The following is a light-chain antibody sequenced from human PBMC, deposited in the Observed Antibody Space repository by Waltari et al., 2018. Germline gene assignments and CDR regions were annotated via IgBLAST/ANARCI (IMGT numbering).Light chain of an antibody. J-gene: IGKJ1*01. CDR1: QLVTRA. CDR3: QHYLRLPVT. V-gene: IGKV3-20*01. Sequence: EIVLTQSPGTLSLSPGERATLSCRTIQLVTRALAWYQQKPGQAPRLLIYCASNRSTGIPDRFSGSGSGTDFSLTISSLEPEDFAVYYCQHYLRLPVTFGQGTKVEVK. CDR2: CAS.